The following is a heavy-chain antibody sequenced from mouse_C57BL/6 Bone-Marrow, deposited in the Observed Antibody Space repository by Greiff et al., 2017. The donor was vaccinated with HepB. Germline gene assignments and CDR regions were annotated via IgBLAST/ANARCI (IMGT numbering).Heavy chain of an antibody. CDR2: ISDGGSYT. CDR1: GFTFSSYA. D-gene: IGHD1-1*01. V-gene: IGHV5-4*01. Sequence: DVKLVESGGGLVKPGGSLKLSCAASGFTFSSYAMSWVRQTPEKRLEWVATISDGGSYTYYPDNVKGRFTISRDNAKNNLYLQMSHLKSEDTATYYCARDRYYGSSYYFDYWGQGTTLTVSS. J-gene: IGHJ2*01. CDR3: ARDRYYGSSYYFDY.